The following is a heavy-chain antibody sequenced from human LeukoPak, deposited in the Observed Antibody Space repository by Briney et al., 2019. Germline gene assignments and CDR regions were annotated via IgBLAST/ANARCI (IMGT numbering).Heavy chain of an antibody. CDR1: GGSISSYY. CDR2: IYYSGST. Sequence: SETLSLTCIVSGGSISSYYWSWIQQPPGKGLEWIGYIYYSGSTNYNPSLKSRVTMSVDTSKNQFSLKLTSVTAADTAVYYCARGVAYNADFWGQGTLVTVSS. V-gene: IGHV4-59*01. CDR3: ARGVAYNADF. D-gene: IGHD5-24*01. J-gene: IGHJ4*02.